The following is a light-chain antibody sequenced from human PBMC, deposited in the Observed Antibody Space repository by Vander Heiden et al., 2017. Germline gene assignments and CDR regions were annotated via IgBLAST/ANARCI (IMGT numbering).Light chain of an antibody. CDR1: QSISSY. J-gene: IGKJ1*01. V-gene: IGKV1-39*01. CDR3: QQSDSTPWT. Sequence: DIQMTQSPSSLSASVGDRVPITCRASQSISSYLNWYQQKPGKAPKLLIYAASSLQSGVPSRFSGSRSGTDFTLTISRLQPEDFATYYCQQSDSTPWTFGQGTKVEIK. CDR2: AAS.